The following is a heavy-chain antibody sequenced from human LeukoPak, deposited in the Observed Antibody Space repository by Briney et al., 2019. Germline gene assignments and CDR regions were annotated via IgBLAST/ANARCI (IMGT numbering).Heavy chain of an antibody. J-gene: IGHJ5*02. Sequence: GGSLRLPCAASGFTFSSYAMSWVRQAPGKGLEWVSAISGSGGSTYYADSVKGRFTISRDNSKNTLYLQMNSLRAEDTAVYYCAKDAGYDYGDYVGEDWFDPWGQGTLVTVSS. CDR2: ISGSGGST. D-gene: IGHD4-17*01. V-gene: IGHV3-23*01. CDR1: GFTFSSYA. CDR3: AKDAGYDYGDYVGEDWFDP.